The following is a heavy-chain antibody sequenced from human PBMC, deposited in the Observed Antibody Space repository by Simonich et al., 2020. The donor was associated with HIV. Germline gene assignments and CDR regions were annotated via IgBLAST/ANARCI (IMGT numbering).Heavy chain of an antibody. CDR3: ARPTGTDAFDI. CDR2: IYHSGST. D-gene: IGHD1-1*01. Sequence: QLQLQETGPGLVKPSETLSLTCIVSGGSMSSNSYYWGWIRQPPGKGLGWIGSIYHSGSTYYNPSLKSRVTISVATSKNQFSLKLSSVTAADTAVYYCARPTGTDAFDIWGQGTMVTVSS. CDR1: GGSMSSNSYY. J-gene: IGHJ3*02. V-gene: IGHV4-39*07.